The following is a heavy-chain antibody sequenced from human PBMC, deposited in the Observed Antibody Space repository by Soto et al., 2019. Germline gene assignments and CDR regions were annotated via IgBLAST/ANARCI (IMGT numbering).Heavy chain of an antibody. CDR3: AREGALTYYYDSSGYYPGSNAFDI. CDR1: GGSVNSDNFY. J-gene: IGHJ3*02. V-gene: IGHV4-61*01. Sequence: SETLSLTCTVSGGSVNSDNFYWSRIRQPPGRGLEWIGYIYYTGSTNYNPSLKSRVTISIDTSRNQLSLKLSSVTAADTAVYYCAREGALTYYYDSSGYYPGSNAFDIWGQGTMVTVSS. CDR2: IYYTGST. D-gene: IGHD3-22*01.